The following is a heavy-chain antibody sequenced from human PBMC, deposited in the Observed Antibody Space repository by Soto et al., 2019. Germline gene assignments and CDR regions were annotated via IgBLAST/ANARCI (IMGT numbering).Heavy chain of an antibody. CDR2: IIPIFGTA. Sequence: ASVKVSCKASGGTFSSYAISWVRQAPGQGLEWMGGIIPIFGTANYAQKFQGRVTITADESTSTAYMELSSLRSEDTVVYYCARDNGDIVVVPAANWFDPWGQGTLVTVSS. J-gene: IGHJ5*02. V-gene: IGHV1-69*13. CDR3: ARDNGDIVVVPAANWFDP. CDR1: GGTFSSYA. D-gene: IGHD2-2*01.